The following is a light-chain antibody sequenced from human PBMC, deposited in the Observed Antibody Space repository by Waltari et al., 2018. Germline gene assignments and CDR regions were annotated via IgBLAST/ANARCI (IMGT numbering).Light chain of an antibody. Sequence: QSALTQSASVSGSPGQSLTISCPGTSIDFAVFNYVSWYQQHPGKAPQLMIYDVSKRPSGVSNRFSGSKSGNTASLTISGLQAEDEADYYCSSYTSTWVFGGGTKLTVL. CDR3: SSYTSTWV. CDR2: DVS. J-gene: IGLJ3*02. V-gene: IGLV2-14*01. CDR1: SIDFAVFNY.